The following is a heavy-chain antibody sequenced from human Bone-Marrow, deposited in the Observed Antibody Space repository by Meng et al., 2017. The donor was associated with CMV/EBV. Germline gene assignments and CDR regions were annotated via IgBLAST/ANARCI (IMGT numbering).Heavy chain of an antibody. CDR3: VRDTVVGTTSYVAFDI. V-gene: IGHV1-2*02. CDR1: GYTFTGYY. Sequence: ASVKVSCKASGYTFTGYYMHWVRQAPGQGLEWMGWINPNSGGTNYAQKFQGRVTMTRDTSISTAYMELSRLRSDDTAVYYCVRDTVVGTTSYVAFDIWGQGTMVTVSS. D-gene: IGHD1-26*01. CDR2: INPNSGGT. J-gene: IGHJ3*02.